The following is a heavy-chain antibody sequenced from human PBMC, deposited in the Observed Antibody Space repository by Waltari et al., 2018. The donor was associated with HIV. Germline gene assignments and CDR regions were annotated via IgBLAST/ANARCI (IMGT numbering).Heavy chain of an antibody. CDR1: GFLFRSYG. J-gene: IGHJ6*02. CDR3: ARDHPGDYYTYHGLDF. V-gene: IGHV3-23*01. CDR2: ISGSGSGT. Sequence: EVQLLESGGGLVQPGGSLRISCPASGFLFRSYGIKWVRQALGKGLEWVATISGSGSGTYYADSVKGRFIVSRDNSNNMLYLQMDGLRVEDTAVYYCARDHPGDYYTYHGLDFWGQGTTVTVSS. D-gene: IGHD7-27*01.